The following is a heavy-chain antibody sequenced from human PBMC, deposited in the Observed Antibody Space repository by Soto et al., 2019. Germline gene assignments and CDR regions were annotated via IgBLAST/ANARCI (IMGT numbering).Heavy chain of an antibody. CDR2: ISSSSSTI. V-gene: IGHV3-48*01. J-gene: IGHJ3*02. D-gene: IGHD3-22*01. CDR3: ARDYYDSSGYYPPGGAFDI. CDR1: GFTFSSYS. Sequence: GGSLRLSCAASGFTFSSYSMNWVRQAPGKGLEWVSYISSSSSTIYYADSVKGRFTISRDNAKNSLYLQMNSLRAEDTAVYYCARDYYDSSGYYPPGGAFDIWGQGTMVTVSS.